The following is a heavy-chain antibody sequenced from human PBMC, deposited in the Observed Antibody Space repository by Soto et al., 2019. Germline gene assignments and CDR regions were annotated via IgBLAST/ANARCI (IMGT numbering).Heavy chain of an antibody. Sequence: QVQLQESGPGLVKRSETLSLTCSVSGVSTSNHYWTWIRKPPGQGPEWIGCIYYRGTTNYNASLNSRITISIDTSKNQFSLRLTSVTTADTAVYYCARGGGSPYHDHEFDYWGQGILVTVSS. CDR3: ARGGGSPYHDHEFDY. CDR2: IYYRGTT. V-gene: IGHV4-59*11. D-gene: IGHD2-2*01. J-gene: IGHJ4*02. CDR1: GVSTSNHY.